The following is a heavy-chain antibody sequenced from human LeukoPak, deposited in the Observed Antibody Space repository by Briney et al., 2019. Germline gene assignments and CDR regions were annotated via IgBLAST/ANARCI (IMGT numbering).Heavy chain of an antibody. V-gene: IGHV4-39*01. J-gene: IGHJ4*02. CDR1: GGSINSSRYY. D-gene: IGHD3-3*01. CDR3: ASHKENRPIFGVGRPVDF. CDR2: IYYSGST. Sequence: ETLSLTCTVSGGSINSSRYYWGWIRQPPGKGLEWIGNIYYSGSTYYNPSLKSRVTISVDTSKNQFSLKLSSVTAADTAVYYCASHKENRPIFGVGRPVDFWGQGTLVTVSS.